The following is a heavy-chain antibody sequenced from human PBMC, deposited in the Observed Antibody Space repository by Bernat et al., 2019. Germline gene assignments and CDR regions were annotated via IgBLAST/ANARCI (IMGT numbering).Heavy chain of an antibody. CDR3: ARASGAAAGTRRAFDI. CDR1: GYTFTSYA. D-gene: IGHD6-13*01. Sequence: QVQLVQSGAEVKKPGASVKVSCKASGYTFTSYAMHWVRQAPGQRLEWMGWINAGNGNTKYSQKFQGRVTITRDTSASTAYMELSSLRSEDTAVYYCARASGAAAGTRRAFDIWSQGTMVTVSS. J-gene: IGHJ3*02. CDR2: INAGNGNT. V-gene: IGHV1-3*01.